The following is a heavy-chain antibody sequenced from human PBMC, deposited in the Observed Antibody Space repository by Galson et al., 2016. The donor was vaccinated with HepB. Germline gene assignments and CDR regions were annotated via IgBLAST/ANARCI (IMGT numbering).Heavy chain of an antibody. CDR2: IYYTGST. CDR1: GGSVTYYY. CDR3: ARSPGGYAFDL. D-gene: IGHD3-10*01. Sequence: ETLSLTCSVSGGSVTYYYWSWIRQPPGKGLEYIWYIYYTGSTNYNPSLNSRVTMSLDTSKNQLSLNLSSVIDPDTAIYYCARSPGGYAFDLWGQGTTVTVSS. V-gene: IGHV4-59*02. J-gene: IGHJ6*02.